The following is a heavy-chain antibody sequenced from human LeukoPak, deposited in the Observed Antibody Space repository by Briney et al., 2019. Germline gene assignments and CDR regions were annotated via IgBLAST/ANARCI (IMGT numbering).Heavy chain of an antibody. Sequence: SETLSLTCTVSGGSISSSSYYWGWIRQPPGTGLEWIGSIYYSGSTYYNPSLKSRVTISVDTSKNQFSLKLSSVTAADTAVYYCARDYSSSWSDYFDYWGQGTLVTVSS. CDR2: IYYSGST. V-gene: IGHV4-39*07. D-gene: IGHD6-13*01. J-gene: IGHJ4*02. CDR1: GGSISSSSYY. CDR3: ARDYSSSWSDYFDY.